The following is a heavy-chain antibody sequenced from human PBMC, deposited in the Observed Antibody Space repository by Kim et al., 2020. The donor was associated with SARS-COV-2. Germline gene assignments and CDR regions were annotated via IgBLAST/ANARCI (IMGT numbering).Heavy chain of an antibody. D-gene: IGHD6-13*01. Sequence: VDSVKCRFTISRDNAKNSLNLQMNSLRAEDTAIYYCARDWGPDVAAAGDYWGQGALVTVSS. V-gene: IGHV3-7*03. J-gene: IGHJ4*02. CDR3: ARDWGPDVAAAGDY.